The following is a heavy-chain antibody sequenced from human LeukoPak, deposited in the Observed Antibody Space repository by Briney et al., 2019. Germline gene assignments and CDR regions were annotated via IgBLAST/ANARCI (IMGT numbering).Heavy chain of an antibody. J-gene: IGHJ4*02. Sequence: GGSLRLSCAASGFTFSSSAMSWVRQAPGKGLEWVSAISNNGGYTYYADSVQGRFTISRDNSKSTLCLQMNSLRAEDTAVYYCAKQLGYCSDGSCYFPYWGQGALVTVSS. D-gene: IGHD2-15*01. CDR1: GFTFSSSA. V-gene: IGHV3-23*01. CDR3: AKQLGYCSDGSCYFPY. CDR2: ISNNGGYT.